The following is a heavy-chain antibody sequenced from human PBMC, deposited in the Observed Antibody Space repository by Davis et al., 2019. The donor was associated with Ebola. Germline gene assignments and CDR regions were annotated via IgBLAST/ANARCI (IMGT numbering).Heavy chain of an antibody. Sequence: GESLKISCAASGFTFSSYAMSWVRQAPGKGLEWVSAISGSGGSTYYADSVKGRFTISRDNSENTLYLQMNSLRAEDTAVYYCAKDFLTTVTTYWGQGTLVTVSS. CDR3: AKDFLTTVTTY. CDR1: GFTFSSYA. CDR2: ISGSGGST. V-gene: IGHV3-23*01. J-gene: IGHJ4*02. D-gene: IGHD4-17*01.